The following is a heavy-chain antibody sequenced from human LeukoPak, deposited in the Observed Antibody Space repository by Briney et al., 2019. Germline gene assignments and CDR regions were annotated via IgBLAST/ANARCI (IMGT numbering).Heavy chain of an antibody. J-gene: IGHJ5*02. CDR3: ARGTFTPGP. CDR2: ISSSSSTI. CDR1: GFTFSDYN. V-gene: IGHV3-11*04. Sequence: GGSLRLSCAAFGFTFSDYNMRWIRQAPGKGLEWLSHISSSSSTIYYADSVKGRFTISRDNAKNSLYLQMNSLRAEDTAVYYCARGTFTPGPWGQGTLVTVSS.